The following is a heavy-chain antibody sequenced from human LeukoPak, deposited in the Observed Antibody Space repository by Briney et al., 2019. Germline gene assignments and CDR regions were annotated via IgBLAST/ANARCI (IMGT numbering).Heavy chain of an antibody. Sequence: GGSLRLSCAASGFTFDDYAMHWVRQAPGKGLEWVSGISWNSGSIGYADSVKGRFTISRDNAKNSLYLQMNSLRAEDMALYYCAKSSEWSYRSSSGAFDIWGQGTMGTVSS. D-gene: IGHD6-6*01. CDR1: GFTFDDYA. J-gene: IGHJ3*02. CDR2: ISWNSGSI. CDR3: AKSSEWSYRSSSGAFDI. V-gene: IGHV3-9*03.